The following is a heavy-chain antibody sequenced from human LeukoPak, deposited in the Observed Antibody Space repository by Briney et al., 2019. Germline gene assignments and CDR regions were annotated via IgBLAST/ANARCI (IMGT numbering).Heavy chain of an antibody. J-gene: IGHJ3*01. V-gene: IGHV4-4*07. CDR3: ARDWNYYDSSGYFDAFDV. D-gene: IGHD3-22*01. CDR2: IYNGGII. CDR1: GGSISNYY. Sequence: KPSETLSLTCTVSGGSISNYYWSWIRQPAGRGLEWIGHIYNGGIINYNPSLNSRVTMSVDTSRNQFSLKLSSLTAADTAVYYCARDWNYYDSSGYFDAFDVWSQGTMVTVSS.